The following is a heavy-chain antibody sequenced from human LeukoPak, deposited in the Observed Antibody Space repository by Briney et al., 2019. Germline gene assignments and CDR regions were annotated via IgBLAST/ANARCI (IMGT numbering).Heavy chain of an antibody. D-gene: IGHD3-3*01. CDR1: GYTFSNYG. V-gene: IGHV1-18*01. J-gene: IGHJ4*02. CDR2: IAGDR. CDR3: VTYYDFWSGYPPPFDY. Sequence: ASVKVSCKASGYTFSNYGISWVRQAPGQGLEWMAWIAGDRIYAPQFQGRLIISTDPSTSTAYMELRSLRSDDTAVYYCVTYYDFWSGYPPPFDYWGQGTLVTVSS.